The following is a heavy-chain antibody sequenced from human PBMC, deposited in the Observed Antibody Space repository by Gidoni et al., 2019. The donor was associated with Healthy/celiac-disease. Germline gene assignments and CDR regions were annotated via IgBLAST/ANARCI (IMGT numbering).Heavy chain of an antibody. J-gene: IGHJ4*02. CDR3: ARADQQNDVDY. Sequence: QVQLVESGGGVVQPGRSLRLSCAASGFTFSSYGMHWVRQAPGKGLEWVAVIWYDGSNKYYADSVKGRFTISRDNSKNTLYLQMNSLRAEDTAVYYCARADQQNDVDYWGQGTLVTVSS. D-gene: IGHD1-1*01. V-gene: IGHV3-33*01. CDR2: IWYDGSNK. CDR1: GFTFSSYG.